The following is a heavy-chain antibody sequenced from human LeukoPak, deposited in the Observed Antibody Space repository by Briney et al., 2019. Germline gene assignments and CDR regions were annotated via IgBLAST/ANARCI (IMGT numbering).Heavy chain of an antibody. J-gene: IGHJ4*02. V-gene: IGHV3-23*01. CDR3: ARAGSIRFDY. CDR2: ISGSGSGSST. D-gene: IGHD3-3*02. CDR1: GFTFSSYA. Sequence: GGSLRLSCAASGFTFSSYAMSWVRQAPGKGLEWVSGISGSGSGSSTYYADSVKGRFTISRDISKNTLYLQMNSLRAEDTAVYYCARAGSIRFDYWGQGTLVTVSS.